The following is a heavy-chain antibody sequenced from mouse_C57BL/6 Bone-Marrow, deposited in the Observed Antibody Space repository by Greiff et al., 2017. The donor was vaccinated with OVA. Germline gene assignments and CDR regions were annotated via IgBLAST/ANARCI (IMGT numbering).Heavy chain of an antibody. J-gene: IGHJ3*01. CDR3: ARRVRGAWFAY. CDR1: GFTFSSYG. V-gene: IGHV5-6*02. Sequence: EVMLVESGGDLVKPGGSLKLSCAASGFTFSSYGMSWVRQTPDKRLEWVATISSGGSYTYYPDSVKGRFTISRYNAKNTLYLQMSSRKSEDTAMCYCARRVRGAWFAYWGQGTLVTVSA. CDR2: ISSGGSYT.